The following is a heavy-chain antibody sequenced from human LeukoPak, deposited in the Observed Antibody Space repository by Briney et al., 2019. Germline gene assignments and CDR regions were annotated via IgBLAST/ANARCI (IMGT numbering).Heavy chain of an antibody. D-gene: IGHD4-11*01. J-gene: IGHJ6*02. Sequence: PSETLSLTCAVYGGSFSGYYWSWIRQPPGKGLEWIGEINHSGSTNYNPSLKSRVTISVDTSKNQFSPKLSSVTAADTAVYYCARAVTTGAYYYGMDVWGQGTTVTVSS. CDR2: INHSGST. CDR3: ARAVTTGAYYYGMDV. V-gene: IGHV4-34*01. CDR1: GGSFSGYY.